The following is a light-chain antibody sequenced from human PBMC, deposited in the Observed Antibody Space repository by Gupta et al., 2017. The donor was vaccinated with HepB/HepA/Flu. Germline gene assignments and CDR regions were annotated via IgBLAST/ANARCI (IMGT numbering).Light chain of an antibody. CDR2: DVS. V-gene: IGLV2-11*01. Sequence: QSALTPPRSVSGSPGQSVTISCTGTSSDVGGYNFVSWYQQHPGNAPKLMIYDVSKRPSGVPYRFSGSKSGNTASLTISGLQAGDDADYYCCSYAGSYTVVFGGGTKLTVL. CDR3: CSYAGSYTVV. CDR1: SSDVGGYNF. J-gene: IGLJ3*02.